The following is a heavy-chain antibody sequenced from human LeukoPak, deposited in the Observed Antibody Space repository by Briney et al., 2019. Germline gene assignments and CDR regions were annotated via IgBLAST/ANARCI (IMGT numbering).Heavy chain of an antibody. Sequence: ASVKVSCKASGYTFTDYYMHWVRQAPGQGLEWMGWINPYSGGTNYEQKFQGRVTMTRDTSISTAYLELSRLRSDDTAVYYCARPSDYSGYWGQGTLVTVSS. J-gene: IGHJ4*02. V-gene: IGHV1-2*02. CDR1: GYTFTDYY. CDR2: INPYSGGT. CDR3: ARPSDYSGY.